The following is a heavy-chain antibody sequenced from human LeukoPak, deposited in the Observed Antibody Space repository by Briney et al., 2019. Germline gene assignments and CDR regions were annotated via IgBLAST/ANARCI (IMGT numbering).Heavy chain of an antibody. Sequence: GGSLRLSCAASGFTVSSNYMSWVRQAPGKGLEWVSVIYSGGSTYYADSVKGRFTISRDNSKNTLYLQMNSLRAEDTAVYYCARDTPTGPSLHWGQGTLVTVSS. V-gene: IGHV3-53*01. CDR1: GFTVSSNY. J-gene: IGHJ4*02. CDR2: IYSGGST. D-gene: IGHD1-1*01. CDR3: ARDTPTGPSLH.